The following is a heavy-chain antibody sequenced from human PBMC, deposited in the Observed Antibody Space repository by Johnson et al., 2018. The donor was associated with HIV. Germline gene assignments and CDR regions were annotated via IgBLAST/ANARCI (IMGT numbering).Heavy chain of an antibody. CDR3: ARGPHEVVVVAATSAFDI. D-gene: IGHD2-15*01. J-gene: IGHJ3*02. CDR1: GFTFSNYW. CDR2: IRYDGKDK. Sequence: QVQLVESGGGVVQPGGSLRLSCVVSGFTFSNYWMEWVRQAPGKGLEWVSFIRYDGKDKYYADFVKGRFTISRDNSKKTLSLQMNSLRPEDTAVYYCARGPHEVVVVAATSAFDIWGQGTMVTVSS. V-gene: IGHV3-30*02.